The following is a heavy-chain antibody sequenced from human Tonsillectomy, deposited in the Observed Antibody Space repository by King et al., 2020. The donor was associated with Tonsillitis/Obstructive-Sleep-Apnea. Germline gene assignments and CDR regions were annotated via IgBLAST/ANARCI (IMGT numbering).Heavy chain of an antibody. V-gene: IGHV3-21*01. CDR3: ARGRGDGYNSYDY. CDR1: GFTFSSNS. Sequence: QLVQSGGGLVKPGGSLRLSCAASGFTFSSNSMNWVRQAPGKGLEWVSSISSSSSDIYYADSVKGRFTISRDNAKNSLYLQMNSLRAEDTAVYYCARGRGDGYNSYDYWGQGTLVTVSS. CDR2: ISSSSSDI. J-gene: IGHJ4*02. D-gene: IGHD5-24*01.